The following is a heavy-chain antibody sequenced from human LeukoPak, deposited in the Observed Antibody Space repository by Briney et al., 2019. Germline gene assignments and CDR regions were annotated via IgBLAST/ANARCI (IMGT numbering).Heavy chain of an antibody. CDR3: AKRSITAQYYFDY. D-gene: IGHD6-6*01. J-gene: IGHJ4*02. CDR2: INPNSGDT. V-gene: IGHV1-2*02. Sequence: ASVKVSCKASGYTFTGYYLPWVRQAPGQGLEWMGWINPNSGDTNYAQKFQGRVTMTRDTSISTAYMELSRLRSDDTAVYYCAKRSITAQYYFDYWGQGTLVTVSS. CDR1: GYTFTGYY.